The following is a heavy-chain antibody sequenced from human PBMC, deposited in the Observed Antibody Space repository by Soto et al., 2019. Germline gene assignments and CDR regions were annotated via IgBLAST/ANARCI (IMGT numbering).Heavy chain of an antibody. D-gene: IGHD1-26*01. CDR1: GGTFSSYA. J-gene: IGHJ3*02. CDR2: IIPIFGTA. CDR3: AREGGPEAFDI. Sequence: GASVKVSCKASGGTFSSYAISWVRQAPGQGLEWMGGIIPIFGTANYAQKFQGRVTITADESTSTAYMELGSLRSEDTAVYYCAREGGPEAFDIWGQGTMVTVSS. V-gene: IGHV1-69*13.